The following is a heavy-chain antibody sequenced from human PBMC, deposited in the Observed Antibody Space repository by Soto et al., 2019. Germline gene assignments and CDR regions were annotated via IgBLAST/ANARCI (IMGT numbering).Heavy chain of an antibody. V-gene: IGHV3-33*01. J-gene: IGHJ4*02. CDR1: GFIFSSFA. Sequence: GGSLRLSCAASGFIFSSFALHWVRQAPGKGLEWVAVIRYDGTEKYNGDSVKGRFTISRDNSKNTVYLEMTSLKAEDTVVYYCARDFTQVGPLDFWGQGTLVTVS. CDR3: ARDFTQVGPLDF. D-gene: IGHD1-26*01. CDR2: IRYDGTEK.